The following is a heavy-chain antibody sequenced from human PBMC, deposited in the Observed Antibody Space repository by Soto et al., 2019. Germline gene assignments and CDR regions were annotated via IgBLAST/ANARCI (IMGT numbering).Heavy chain of an antibody. J-gene: IGHJ6*02. Sequence: PSEPLSLTCTVSGGSISSGGYYCSWIRQHPGKRLEWIGYSYYSGSTYYNPSLKSRVTISVDTSKNQFSLKLSSVTAADTAVYYCARDRRDYDFWSGPYGMDVWGQGTTVTVSS. CDR1: GGSISSGGYY. D-gene: IGHD3-3*01. CDR2: SYYSGST. CDR3: ARDRRDYDFWSGPYGMDV. V-gene: IGHV4-31*03.